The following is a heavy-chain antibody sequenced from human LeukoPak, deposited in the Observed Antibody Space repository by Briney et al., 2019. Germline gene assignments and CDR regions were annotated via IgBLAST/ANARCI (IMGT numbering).Heavy chain of an antibody. CDR1: GGSISSYY. D-gene: IGHD2-15*01. CDR2: IYYSGST. V-gene: IGHV4-59*01. CDR3: ARVGGSERIGYYFDY. Sequence: SSETLSLTCTVSGGSISSYYWSWIRQPPGKGLEWIGYIYYSGSTNYNPSLKSRVTISVDTSKNQFSLKLGSVTAADTAVYYCARVGGSERIGYYFDYWGQGTLVTVSS. J-gene: IGHJ4*02.